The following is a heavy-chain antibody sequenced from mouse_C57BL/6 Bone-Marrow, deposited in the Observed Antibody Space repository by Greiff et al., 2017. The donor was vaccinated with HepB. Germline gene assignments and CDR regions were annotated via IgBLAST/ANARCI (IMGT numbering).Heavy chain of an antibody. D-gene: IGHD2-2*01. CDR3: TTDYGYAWFAY. V-gene: IGHV14-4*01. J-gene: IGHJ3*01. Sequence: EVKLQESGAELVRPGASVKLSCTASGFNIKDDYMHWVKQRPEQGLEWIGWIDPENGDTEYASKFQGKATITADTSSTTAYLQLSSLTSEDTAVYYCTTDYGYAWFAYWGQGTLVTVSA. CDR2: IDPENGDT. CDR1: GFNIKDDY.